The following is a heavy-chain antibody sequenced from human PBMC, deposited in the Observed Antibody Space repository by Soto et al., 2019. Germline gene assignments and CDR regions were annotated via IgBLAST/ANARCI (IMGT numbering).Heavy chain of an antibody. V-gene: IGHV3-7*01. CDR3: SRSLNS. J-gene: IGHJ4*02. CDR2: INQDGSEK. Sequence: EVQLMESGGGLVQPGGSLRLSCAASGFTFSTYGMHWVRQTPGKGLEWVANINQDGSEKNYVDSVKGRFTIYRDNAKNSLYWQMSSLTAEDSALYYCSRSLNSWGQGTLVTVSS. CDR1: GFTFSTYG.